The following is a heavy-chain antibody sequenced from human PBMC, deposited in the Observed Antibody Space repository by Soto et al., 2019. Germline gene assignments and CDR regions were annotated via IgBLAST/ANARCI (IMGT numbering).Heavy chain of an antibody. Sequence: QLQLQESGPGLVRPSETLSLTCTVSGGSISSSSYYWGWIRQPPGKGLEWIGSIYYSGSTYYNPSRTCRVTISVDTSKNQFSLKLSSVTAADTAVYYCASPKIAFYNWFDPWGQGTLVTVSS. CDR1: GGSISSSSYY. D-gene: IGHD3-3*02. CDR2: IYYSGST. V-gene: IGHV4-39*01. J-gene: IGHJ5*02. CDR3: ASPKIAFYNWFDP.